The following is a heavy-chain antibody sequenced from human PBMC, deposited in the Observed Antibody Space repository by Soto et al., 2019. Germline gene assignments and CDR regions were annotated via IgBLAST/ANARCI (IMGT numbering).Heavy chain of an antibody. CDR2: IYPGDSDT. J-gene: IGHJ4*02. CDR1: GYTFSDYW. Sequence: GESLKISCKTSGYTFSDYWIAWVRQMPGKGLEWMGIIYPGDSDTRYSPSFPGQVTISADKSISIAYLQWSSLKASDSAIYYCARAPHGRDGYNRFDFWGQGTLVTVSS. V-gene: IGHV5-51*01. CDR3: ARAPHGRDGYNRFDF. D-gene: IGHD5-12*01.